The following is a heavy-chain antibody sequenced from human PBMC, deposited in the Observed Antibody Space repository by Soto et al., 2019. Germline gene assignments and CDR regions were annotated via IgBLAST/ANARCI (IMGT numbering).Heavy chain of an antibody. CDR1: GYTFTSYG. D-gene: IGHD3-9*01. Sequence: ASVKVSCKASGYTFTSYGISWVRQAPGQGLEWMGWISAYNGNTNYAQKLQGRVTMTTDTSTSTAYMELRSLRSDDTAVYYCARDPYDILTGYYHYYYYYMDVWGKGTTVTVSS. CDR2: ISAYNGNT. CDR3: ARDPYDILTGYYHYYYYYMDV. J-gene: IGHJ6*03. V-gene: IGHV1-18*01.